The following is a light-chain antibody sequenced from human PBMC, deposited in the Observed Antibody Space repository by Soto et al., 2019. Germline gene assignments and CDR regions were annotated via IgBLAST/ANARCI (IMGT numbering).Light chain of an antibody. CDR1: GNAVSYQL. CDR3: CSFVGVTNDV. J-gene: IGLJ1*01. CDR2: NVT. Sequence: SALTQPASVSCSRGQSITISCSGNAVSYQLVSWYQQQLGKAPKLILYNVTRRPSGVSNRFSGFKSGTTASLKITGLQAEDEADYYCCSFVGVTNDVFGNGTKVTV. V-gene: IGLV2-23*02.